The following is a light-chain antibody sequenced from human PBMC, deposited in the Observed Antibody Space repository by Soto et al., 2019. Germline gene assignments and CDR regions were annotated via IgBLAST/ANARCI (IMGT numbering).Light chain of an antibody. CDR2: EVS. CDR3: SSKTSSSSPSV. CDR1: TSDVGAYNY. V-gene: IGLV2-14*01. Sequence: QSVLTQPASVSGSPGQSITISCTGSTSDVGAYNYVSWYKHHPGQAPQLMIYEVSNRPSGVSNRFSGSKSGNTASLTISGLQADDEGDYYCSSKTSSSSPSVFRTGTKVTVL. J-gene: IGLJ1*01.